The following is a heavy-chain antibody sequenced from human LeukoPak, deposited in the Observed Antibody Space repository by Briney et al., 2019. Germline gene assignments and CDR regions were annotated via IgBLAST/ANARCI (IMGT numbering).Heavy chain of an antibody. V-gene: IGHV1-3*01. Sequence: ASVKVSCMASGGTFSSYAISWVRQAPGQGLEWMGWINAGNGNTKYSQKFQGRVTITRDTSASTAYMELSSLRSEDTAVYYCARAAYYYGSGSYLGYWGQGTLVTVSS. J-gene: IGHJ4*02. CDR3: ARAAYYYGSGSYLGY. CDR1: GGTFSSYA. CDR2: INAGNGNT. D-gene: IGHD3-10*01.